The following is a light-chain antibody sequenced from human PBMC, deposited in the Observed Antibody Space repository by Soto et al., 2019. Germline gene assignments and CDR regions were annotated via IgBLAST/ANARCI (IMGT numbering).Light chain of an antibody. V-gene: IGKV3-11*01. CDR2: DAS. J-gene: IGKJ4*01. CDR1: QSVSRY. CDR3: PQRSNWPST. Sequence: EIVLTQSPATLSLSPGERATLSCRASQSVSRYLAWYQQKPGQAPRLLIYDASSRATGIPARFSGSGSGTDFTLTIASLEPEDFAVYYCPQRSNWPSTFGGGTKVEI.